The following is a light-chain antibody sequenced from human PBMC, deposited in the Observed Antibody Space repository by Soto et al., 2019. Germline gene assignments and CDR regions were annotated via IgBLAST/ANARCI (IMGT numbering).Light chain of an antibody. CDR1: QSISTW. J-gene: IGKJ5*01. CDR2: DAS. V-gene: IGKV1-5*01. Sequence: DIQMTQSPSTLSASVGDRVTITCRASQSISTWLAWFQQKPGKAPKLLIYDASSLEGGVPSRFSGSGSGTEFTLTISGLQPDDFATYYFQQYSNYFRITFGQGTRLEI. CDR3: QQYSNYFRIT.